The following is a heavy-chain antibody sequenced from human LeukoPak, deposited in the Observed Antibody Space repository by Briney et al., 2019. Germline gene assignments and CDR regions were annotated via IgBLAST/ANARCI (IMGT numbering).Heavy chain of an antibody. CDR1: GYTFTGYY. D-gene: IGHD2-2*01. CDR2: INPNSGGT. J-gene: IGHJ4*02. Sequence: ASVKVSCKASGYTFTGYYMHWVRQAPGRGLEWMGWINPNSGGTNYAQKFQGRVTMTRNTSISTAYMELSSLRSEDTAVYYCARGPTRAQPYHDYWGQGTLVTVSS. CDR3: ARGPTRAQPYHDY. V-gene: IGHV1-2*02.